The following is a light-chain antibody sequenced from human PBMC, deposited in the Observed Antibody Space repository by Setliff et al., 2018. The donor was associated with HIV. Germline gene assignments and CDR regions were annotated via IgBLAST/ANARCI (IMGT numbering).Light chain of an antibody. CDR3: CSYAGSYNWV. CDR2: DVS. Sequence: QSVLTQPRSVSGSLGQSVTISCTGTSSDVGAYNYVSWYQQHPGKAPKLMICDVSKRPSGVPDRFSASKSGNTASLTISGLQAEDEADYYCCSYAGSYNWVFGGGTK. J-gene: IGLJ3*02. V-gene: IGLV2-11*01. CDR1: SSDVGAYNY.